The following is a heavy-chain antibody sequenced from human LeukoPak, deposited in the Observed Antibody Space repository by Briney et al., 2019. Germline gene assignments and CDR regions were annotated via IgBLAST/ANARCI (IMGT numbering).Heavy chain of an antibody. V-gene: IGHV1-2*02. Sequence: GASVKVSCKASGYTFTGYYMHWVRQAPGQGLEWMGWINPNSGGTNYAQKFQGRVTMTRDTSISTAYMELSRLRSDDTAVYYCARASPVVYDAFDIWGRGTMVTVSS. CDR1: GYTFTGYY. D-gene: IGHD3-22*01. CDR2: INPNSGGT. J-gene: IGHJ3*02. CDR3: ARASPVVYDAFDI.